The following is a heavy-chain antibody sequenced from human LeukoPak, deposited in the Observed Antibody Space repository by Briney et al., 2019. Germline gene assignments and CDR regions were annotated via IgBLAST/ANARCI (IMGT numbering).Heavy chain of an antibody. J-gene: IGHJ4*02. D-gene: IGHD3-10*01. CDR2: IYTSGET. CDR1: GDSLSSGNYY. Sequence: PSETLSLTCAVSGDSLSSGNYYWTWIRQPAGKGLEWVGRIYTSGETNYNPSLKSRVTILLDTSKNQFSLKLSSVTAADTAVYYCARRRFDRGSGSYYAPDYWGQGTLVTVSS. V-gene: IGHV4-61*02. CDR3: ARRRFDRGSGSYYAPDY.